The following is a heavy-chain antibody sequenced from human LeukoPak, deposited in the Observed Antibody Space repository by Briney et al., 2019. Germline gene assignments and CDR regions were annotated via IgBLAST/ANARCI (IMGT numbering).Heavy chain of an antibody. CDR1: GFTVSSNY. V-gene: IGHV3-66*01. CDR3: ARVGRGEIYDGDY. D-gene: IGHD2/OR15-2a*01. Sequence: PGGSLRLSYAASGFTVSSNYMSWVRQAPEKGLEWVSVLYTGGNTYYADSVKGRFTISRDNSKNTLYLQMNSLRAEDTAVYFCARVGRGEIYDGDYWGQGTLVTV. CDR2: LYTGGNT. J-gene: IGHJ4*02.